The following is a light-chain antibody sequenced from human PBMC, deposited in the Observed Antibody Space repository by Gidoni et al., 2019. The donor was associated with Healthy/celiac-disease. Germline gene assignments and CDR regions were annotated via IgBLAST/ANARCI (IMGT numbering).Light chain of an antibody. J-gene: IGKJ1*01. CDR1: QSVSSN. CDR3: QQYNNWPGT. CDR2: GAS. V-gene: IGKV3-15*01. Sequence: EIVMTQSPATLSVSPGERATLSCRASQSVSSNLAWYQQKPGQAPRLLIYGASTRATGIPARFSGSGSGKEFTLTMSSLQSEDFAVYYCQQYNNWPGTFGQGTKVEIK.